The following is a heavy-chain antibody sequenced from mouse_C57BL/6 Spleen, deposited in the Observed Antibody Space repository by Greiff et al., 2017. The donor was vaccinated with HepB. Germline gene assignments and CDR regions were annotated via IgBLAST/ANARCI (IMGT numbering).Heavy chain of an antibody. Sequence: VQLQQSGPGLVKPSQSLSLTCSVTGYSITSGYYWNWIRQFPGNKLEWMGYISYDGSNNYNPSLKNRISITRDKSMNKFFLKLNSVTTEDTATYYCARGGDYDEGFAYWGQGTLVTVSA. J-gene: IGHJ3*01. CDR2: ISYDGSN. CDR1: GYSITSGYY. CDR3: ARGGDYDEGFAY. D-gene: IGHD2-4*01. V-gene: IGHV3-6*01.